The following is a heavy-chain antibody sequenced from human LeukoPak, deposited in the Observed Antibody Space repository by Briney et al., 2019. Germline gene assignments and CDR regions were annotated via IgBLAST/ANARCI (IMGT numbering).Heavy chain of an antibody. CDR3: ARLKAHLSTSWYGNWFDP. V-gene: IGHV4-38-2*02. J-gene: IGHJ5*02. CDR2: IYHSGDT. D-gene: IGHD2-2*01. Sequence: SETLSLTCTVSGYSVSSGYYWGWIRQPPGKGLEWIASIYHSGDTYYNPSLRSRVTISLDMSKNQLSLKLSSVTAADTAVYYCARLKAHLSTSWYGNWFDPWGQGTLVTVSS. CDR1: GYSVSSGYY.